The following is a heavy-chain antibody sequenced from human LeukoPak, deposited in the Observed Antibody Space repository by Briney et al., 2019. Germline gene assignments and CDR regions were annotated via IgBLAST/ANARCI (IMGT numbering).Heavy chain of an antibody. D-gene: IGHD5-18*01. CDR2: ISSSGSTI. CDR1: GFTFSSYE. CDR3: ARGRDSYGPHAFDI. V-gene: IGHV3-48*03. Sequence: GGSLRLSCAASGFTFSSYEMSWVRQAPGKGLEWVSYISSSGSTIYYADSVKGRFTISRDNAKNSLYLQMNSLRAEDTAVYYCARGRDSYGPHAFDIWGQGTMVTVSS. J-gene: IGHJ3*02.